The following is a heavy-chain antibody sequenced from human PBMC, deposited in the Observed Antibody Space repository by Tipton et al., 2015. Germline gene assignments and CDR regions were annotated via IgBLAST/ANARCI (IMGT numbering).Heavy chain of an antibody. D-gene: IGHD2-15*01. J-gene: IGHJ6*02. CDR3: ARALKEDLYYYGMDV. CDR2: ISGSSRYI. Sequence: SLRLSCAASGFTFRSYTMNWVRQAPGKGLEWVSSISGSSRYIYYGDSVKGRFAISRDNAKDSLYLQMNSLRPEDTAVYYCARALKEDLYYYGMDVWGQGATATVSS. CDR1: GFTFRSYT. V-gene: IGHV3-21*01.